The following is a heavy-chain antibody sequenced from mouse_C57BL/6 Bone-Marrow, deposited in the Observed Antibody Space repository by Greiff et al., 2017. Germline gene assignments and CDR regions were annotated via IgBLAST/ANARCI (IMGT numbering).Heavy chain of an antibody. CDR2: IDPSDSET. J-gene: IGHJ4*01. V-gene: IGHV1-52*01. CDR1: GYTFTSYW. Sequence: VQLQQSGAELVRPGSSVKLSCKASGYTFTSYWMHWVKQRPIQGLEWIGNIDPSDSETNYNQKFKDKATLTVDKSSSTAYMQLSSLTSEDSAVYYCARYSMDYGGRGPSVTVTA. CDR3: ARYSMDY.